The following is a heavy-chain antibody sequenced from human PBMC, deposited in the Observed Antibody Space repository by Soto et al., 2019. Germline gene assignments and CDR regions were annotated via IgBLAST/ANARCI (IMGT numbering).Heavy chain of an antibody. D-gene: IGHD5-12*01. CDR1: GGSISSGDYY. CDR2: IYYSGST. V-gene: IGHV4-30-4*01. CDR3: ARVLRGYDYAEDNWFDP. Sequence: KPSETLSLTCTVSGGSISSGDYYWSWIRQPPGKGLEWIGYIYYSGSTYYNPSLKSRVTISVDTSKNQFSLKLSSVTAADTAVYYCARVLRGYDYAEDNWFDPWGQGTLVTVSS. J-gene: IGHJ5*02.